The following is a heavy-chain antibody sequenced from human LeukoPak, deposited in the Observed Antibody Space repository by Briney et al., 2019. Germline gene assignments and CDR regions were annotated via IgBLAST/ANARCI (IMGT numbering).Heavy chain of an antibody. V-gene: IGHV1-18*01. D-gene: IGHD6-13*01. CDR1: GYTFTSYG. Sequence: GASVKVSCKASGYTFTSYGISWVRQAPGQGLEWMGWISAYNGNTNYAQKLQGRVTMTTDTSTSTANMELRSLRSDDTAVYYCARVGYSSSSDLDYWGQGTLVTVSS. J-gene: IGHJ4*02. CDR2: ISAYNGNT. CDR3: ARVGYSSSSDLDY.